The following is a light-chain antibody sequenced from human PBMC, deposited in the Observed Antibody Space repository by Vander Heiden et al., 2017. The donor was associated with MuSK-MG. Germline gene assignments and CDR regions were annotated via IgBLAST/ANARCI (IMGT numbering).Light chain of an antibody. CDR3: ATWDDTLNGLV. Sequence: QSVLPQPPSASGAPGQRVTISCSGSSSNIGSNTVNWYQQLPGTAPKLLIYGNTQRPLGVPDRFSGSKSGPSASLAISGLQSEEEADYYWATWDDTLNGLVFGGGTKLTVL. CDR2: GNT. CDR1: SSNIGSNT. V-gene: IGLV1-44*01. J-gene: IGLJ3*02.